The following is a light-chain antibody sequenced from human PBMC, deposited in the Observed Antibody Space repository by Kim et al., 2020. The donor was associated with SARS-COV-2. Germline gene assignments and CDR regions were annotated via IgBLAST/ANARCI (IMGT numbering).Light chain of an antibody. J-gene: IGLJ2*01. V-gene: IGLV3-19*01. CDR1: SLRSYY. Sequence: SSELTQDPGVSVAMGQTVSITCQGDSLRSYYASWYQQKPGQAPVIVMYGKNNRPSGIPDRFSGSSSGNTASLPITGAQAEDEADYYCNSRDSSGNHEVFGGGTQLTVL. CDR3: NSRDSSGNHEV. CDR2: GKN.